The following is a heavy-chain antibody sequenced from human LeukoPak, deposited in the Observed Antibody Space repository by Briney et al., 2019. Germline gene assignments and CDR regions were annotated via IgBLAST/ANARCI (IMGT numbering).Heavy chain of an antibody. CDR1: GYSFSSFG. D-gene: IGHD6-19*01. Sequence: ASVKVSRKAFGYSFSSFGINWVRQAPGQGLEWMGGVSGEAGDTNYAQKFQGRVTMTDDTSTTTAYMELSSLRSEDTAVYYCAADSRRSSGWFLPDRFDIWGQGTKVTVSS. CDR2: VSGEAGDT. CDR3: AADSRRSSGWFLPDRFDI. J-gene: IGHJ3*02. V-gene: IGHV1-18*01.